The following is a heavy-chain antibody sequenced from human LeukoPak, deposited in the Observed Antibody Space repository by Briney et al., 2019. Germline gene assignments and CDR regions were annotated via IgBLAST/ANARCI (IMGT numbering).Heavy chain of an antibody. D-gene: IGHD6-19*01. Sequence: PGGSLRLSCAASGFTFSNYYMTWIPQAPGKGLQWISFISDSGNTIYYAHSVEGRFTISRDNAKNSLYLQMHSLRAEDTAMYYCARSTLPGRSGRTEFFQHWGQGTLVTVSS. CDR3: ARSTLPGRSGRTEFFQH. CDR1: GFTFSNYY. V-gene: IGHV3-11*01. J-gene: IGHJ1*01. CDR2: ISDSGNTI.